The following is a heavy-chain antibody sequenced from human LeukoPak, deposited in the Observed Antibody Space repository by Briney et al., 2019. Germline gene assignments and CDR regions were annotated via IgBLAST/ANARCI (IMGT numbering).Heavy chain of an antibody. CDR2: ISDRGGRT. V-gene: IGHV3-23*01. J-gene: IGHJ4*02. CDR3: AKRGVVIRVILVGFHKEAYYFDS. Sequence: GXXXXLSCAXSGXTLSNYGMXWVRQAPGKGLEWVAGISDRGGRTNYADSVKGRFTISRDNPRNTLYLQVNSLSAEDTAVYFCAKRGVVIRVILVGFHKEAYYFDSWGQGALVTVSS. CDR1: GXTLSNYG. D-gene: IGHD3-22*01.